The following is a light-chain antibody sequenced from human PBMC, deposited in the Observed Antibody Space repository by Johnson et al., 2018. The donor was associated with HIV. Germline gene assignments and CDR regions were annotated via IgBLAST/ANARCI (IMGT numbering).Light chain of an antibody. CDR2: ENN. V-gene: IGLV1-51*01. Sequence: QPVLTQPPSVSAAQGQKVSISCSGSSSNIGNNYVSWYHHLPRTAPKLLIYENNKGSSGIPDRFSGSKSGTSATLGIIGLQTGDEADYYCGTWDDRLGVFVFASETKVTVL. CDR3: GTWDDRLGVFV. CDR1: SSNIGNNY. J-gene: IGLJ1*01.